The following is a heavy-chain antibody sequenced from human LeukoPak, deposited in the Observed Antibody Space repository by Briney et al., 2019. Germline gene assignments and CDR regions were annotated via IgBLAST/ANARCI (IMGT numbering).Heavy chain of an antibody. CDR2: IEYDGSYE. D-gene: IGHD2-2*01. CDR3: PRVYSPPYCSSTRCYRTPTSLDY. V-gene: IGHV3-33*05. CDR1: GFTFSSYA. J-gene: IGHJ4*02. Sequence: GRSLRLSCAASGFTFSSYAMWWARQAPGKGLEWVAVIEYDGSYEYYEDSVKGRFTISRDNSKNTLYLQMNSLRAEDTAVYYCPRVYSPPYCSSTRCYRTPTSLDYWGQGTLVTVSS.